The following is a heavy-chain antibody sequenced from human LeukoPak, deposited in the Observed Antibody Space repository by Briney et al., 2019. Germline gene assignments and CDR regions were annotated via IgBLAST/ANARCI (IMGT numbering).Heavy chain of an antibody. V-gene: IGHV4-34*01. D-gene: IGHD4-17*01. CDR1: GGSFSGYY. CDR3: AREGNYGGYYGMDV. J-gene: IGHJ6*02. Sequence: PSETLSLTCAVYGGSFSGYYWSWIRQPPGKGLEWIGEINHSGSTNYNPSLKRRVTISVDTSKNQFSLKLSSVTAADTAVYYCAREGNYGGYYGMDVWGQGTTVTVSS. CDR2: INHSGST.